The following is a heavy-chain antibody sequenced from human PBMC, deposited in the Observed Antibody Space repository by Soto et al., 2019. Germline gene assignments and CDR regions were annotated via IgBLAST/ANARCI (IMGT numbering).Heavy chain of an antibody. CDR2: IIPIFGTA. D-gene: IGHD2-2*01. CDR3: ARHSGGIVVVPPESRYFYNWFAP. V-gene: IGHV1-69*13. CDR1: GGTFSSYA. J-gene: IGHJ5*02. Sequence: SVEVSCKASGGTFSSYAISWVRQAPGQGLEWMGGIIPIFGTANYAQKFQGRVTITADESTSTAYMELSSLRSEDTAVYYCARHSGGIVVVPPESRYFYNWFAPWAKGPLVPVPP.